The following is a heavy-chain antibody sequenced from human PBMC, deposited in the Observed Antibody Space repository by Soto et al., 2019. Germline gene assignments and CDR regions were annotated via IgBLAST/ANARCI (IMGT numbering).Heavy chain of an antibody. CDR1: RFTFSNSD. Sequence: EVQLVESGGGLVQPGGSLRLSCAASRFTFSNSDVNWVHQAPGKGLEWVSGVSWNGSRPHYADSVKGRFIISRDNSRNTIYLQSNSLRAEDTAVYYCVRRYYDFWSGYYAFDIWGQGTMVTVSS. CDR3: VRRYYDFWSGYYAFDI. J-gene: IGHJ3*02. D-gene: IGHD3-3*01. CDR2: VSWNGSRP. V-gene: IGHV3-35*01.